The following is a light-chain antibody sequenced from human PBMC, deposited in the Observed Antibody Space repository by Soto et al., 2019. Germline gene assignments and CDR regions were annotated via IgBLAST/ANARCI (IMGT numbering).Light chain of an antibody. Sequence: QSALTQPASVSGSPGQSITISCTGSSSDVGFYNYVSWHQQHPGKAPKLMIYDVSNRPSGVSNRFSGSKSGNTASLTIFGLQAEDEADYYCTSHTSSSPYVFGTGTKVTVL. CDR3: TSHTSSSPYV. J-gene: IGLJ1*01. CDR1: SSDVGFYNY. CDR2: DVS. V-gene: IGLV2-14*01.